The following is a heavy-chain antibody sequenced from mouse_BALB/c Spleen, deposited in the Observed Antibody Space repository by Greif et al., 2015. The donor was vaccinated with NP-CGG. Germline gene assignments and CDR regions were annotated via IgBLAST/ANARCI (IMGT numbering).Heavy chain of an antibody. J-gene: IGHJ2*01. CDR1: GYTFTRYV. V-gene: IGHV1-14*01. CDR2: INLFNDGT. Sequence: VQLKQSGPELVKPGASGKISCKSSGYTFTRYVLHWVRQKPWQGLEWIGYINLFNDGTKYNEKFKGKATLTSDKSSSTAYMELSSLTSEDSAVYYCARLRYDLYYFDSWGQGTTLTVSS. D-gene: IGHD2-14*01. CDR3: ARLRYDLYYFDS.